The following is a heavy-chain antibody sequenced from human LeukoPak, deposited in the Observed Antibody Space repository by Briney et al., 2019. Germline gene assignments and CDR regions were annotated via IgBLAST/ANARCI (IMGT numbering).Heavy chain of an antibody. J-gene: IGHJ5*02. V-gene: IGHV1-2*02. CDR3: ARGGSGSYFSWLDP. Sequence: ASVKVSCKASGFTFTGYYIHWVRQAPGQGLECMGWINPNSGGTNYAQKFQGRVTMTRDTSISTAYMELSRLRSDDTAVYYCARGGSGSYFSWLDPWGQGTLVTVSS. CDR2: INPNSGGT. CDR1: GFTFTGYY. D-gene: IGHD3-10*01.